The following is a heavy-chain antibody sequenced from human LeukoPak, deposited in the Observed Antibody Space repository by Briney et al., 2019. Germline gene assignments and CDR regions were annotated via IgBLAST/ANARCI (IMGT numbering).Heavy chain of an antibody. CDR2: ISGYNGNT. V-gene: IGHV1-18*01. J-gene: IGHJ3*02. Sequence: ASVKVSCKASGYSWTSYGISWVRQAPGQGLEWMGWISGYNGNTKYALKYLGRVTMTTDTSSSTAYMELRSLRSDDTAVYYCARVTGKFTQYAFDIWGQGTMVTVSS. CDR3: ARVTGKFTQYAFDI. CDR1: GYSWTSYG. D-gene: IGHD3-9*01.